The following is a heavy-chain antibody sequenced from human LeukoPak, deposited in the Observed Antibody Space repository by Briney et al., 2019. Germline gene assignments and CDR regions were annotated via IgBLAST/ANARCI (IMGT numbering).Heavy chain of an antibody. V-gene: IGHV1-2*02. J-gene: IGHJ4*02. D-gene: IGHD4-11*01. CDR3: SVSVTTTLYFDY. CDR2: INPNSGGT. Sequence: GASVKVSCKASGYTFTVYYMHWVRQAPGQGLEWMGWINPNSGGTNYAQKFQGRVTMTRDTSISTAYMELSRLRSDDTAVYYCSVSVTTTLYFDYWGQGTLVTVSS. CDR1: GYTFTVYY.